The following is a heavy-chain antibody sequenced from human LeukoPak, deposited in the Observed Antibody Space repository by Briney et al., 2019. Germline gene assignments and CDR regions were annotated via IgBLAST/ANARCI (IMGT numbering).Heavy chain of an antibody. D-gene: IGHD2-2*01. CDR1: GFTFDDYT. V-gene: IGHV3-21*01. J-gene: IGHJ4*02. Sequence: TGGSLRLSCAASGFTFDDYTMNWVRQAPGKGLEWVSSISSSSSYIYYADSVKGRFTISRDNAKNSLYLQMNSLRAEDTAVYYCARRYCSSTSCYDDYWGQGTLVTVSS. CDR3: ARRYCSSTSCYDDY. CDR2: ISSSSSYI.